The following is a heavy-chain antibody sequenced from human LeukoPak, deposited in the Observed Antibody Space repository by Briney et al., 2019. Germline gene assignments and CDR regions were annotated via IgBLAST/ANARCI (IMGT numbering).Heavy chain of an antibody. CDR3: AKDKAMIGSPFDY. D-gene: IGHD3-22*01. CDR2: ISHVGSDK. CDR1: GLTHSSYR. V-gene: IGHV3-30*18. J-gene: IGHJ4*02. Sequence: PSGGSQRLYCAASGLTHSSYRMRGPREAPGKGVEGVAVISHVGSDKYYAASVKGRFTISTDNSKNTLSLQMNTLRAEDTALYYCAKDKAMIGSPFDYWGEGRLATVS.